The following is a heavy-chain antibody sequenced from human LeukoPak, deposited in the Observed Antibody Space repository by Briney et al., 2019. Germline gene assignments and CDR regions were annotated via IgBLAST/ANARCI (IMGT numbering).Heavy chain of an antibody. J-gene: IGHJ3*02. D-gene: IGHD6-19*01. CDR3: ARERAGPNDAFDI. V-gene: IGHV3-21*01. Sequence: GGSLRLSCVASGFTFRSYSMNWVRQAPGKGLAGVSSISSSSSYIYYADSVKGRFTIYRHNAKNSLYLQMNRLRAEDTAVYYCARERAGPNDAFDIWGRGTMVTVSS. CDR1: GFTFRSYS. CDR2: ISSSSSYI.